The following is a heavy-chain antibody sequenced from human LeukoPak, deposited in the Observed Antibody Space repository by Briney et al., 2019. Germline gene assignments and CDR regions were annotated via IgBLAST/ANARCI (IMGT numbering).Heavy chain of an antibody. D-gene: IGHD1-26*01. J-gene: IGHJ4*02. V-gene: IGHV3-23*01. CDR1: GFTFSTYS. CDR3: AKSKSIVGATTGQFDY. CDR2: ISGSGGAT. Sequence: GGSLRLSCAASGFTFSTYSMSWVRQAPGKGLEWVSGISGSGGATYYADSVKGRFTISRDNSKNTLYLQMNSLRAEDTAVYYCAKSKSIVGATTGQFDYWGQGTLVTVSS.